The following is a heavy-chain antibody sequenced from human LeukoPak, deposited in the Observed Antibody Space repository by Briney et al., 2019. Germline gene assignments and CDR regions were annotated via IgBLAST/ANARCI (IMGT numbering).Heavy chain of an antibody. V-gene: IGHV3-30-3*01. CDR2: ISYDGSNK. J-gene: IGHJ4*02. D-gene: IGHD2-2*02. Sequence: GGSLRLSCTASGFTFSSYTMHWVRQAPGKGLEWVAVISYDGSNKYYADSVKGRFTISGDTSKNTLYLQMNSLRAEDTAVYYCARDRCSSTSCYIHYFDYWGQGTLVTVSS. CDR1: GFTFSSYT. CDR3: ARDRCSSTSCYIHYFDY.